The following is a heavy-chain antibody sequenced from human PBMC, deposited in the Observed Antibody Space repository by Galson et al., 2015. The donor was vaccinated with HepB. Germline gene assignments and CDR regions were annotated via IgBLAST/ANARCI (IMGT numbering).Heavy chain of an antibody. J-gene: IGHJ4*02. CDR1: GLTVSSNY. CDR3: GNFGY. CDR2: IYSGEST. Sequence: LRLSCAASGLTVSSNYMSWVRQAPGKGLEWVSVIYSGESTYYADSVKGRFTISIDKSKNTLHLQMNSLRPEDTAVYYCGNFGYWGQGTLVTVSS. V-gene: IGHV3-66*02.